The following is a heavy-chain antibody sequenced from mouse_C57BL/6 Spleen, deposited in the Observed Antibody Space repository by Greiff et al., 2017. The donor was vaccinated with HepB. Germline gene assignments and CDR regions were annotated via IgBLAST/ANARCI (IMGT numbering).Heavy chain of an antibody. CDR3: ARSDYYGSISLDY. D-gene: IGHD1-1*01. V-gene: IGHV1-19*01. Sequence: VQLQQSGPVLVKPGASVKMSCKASGYTFTDYYMNWVKQSHGKSLEWIGVINPYNGGTSYNQKFKGKATLTVDKSSSTAYMELNSLTSEDSAVYYCARSDYYGSISLDYWGQGTTLTVSS. J-gene: IGHJ2*01. CDR1: GYTFTDYY. CDR2: INPYNGGT.